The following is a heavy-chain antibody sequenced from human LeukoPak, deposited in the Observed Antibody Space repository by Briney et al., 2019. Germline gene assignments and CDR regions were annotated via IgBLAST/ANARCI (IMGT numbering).Heavy chain of an antibody. Sequence: GGSLRLSCAASGSTFSGSAMHWVRQASGKGLEWVGRIRSKANSYATAYAASVKGRFTISRDDSKNTAYLQMNSLKTEDTAVYYCTKGWELPNWFNPWGQGTLVTVSS. D-gene: IGHD1-7*01. CDR2: IRSKANSYAT. CDR3: TKGWELPNWFNP. J-gene: IGHJ5*02. CDR1: GSTFSGSA. V-gene: IGHV3-73*01.